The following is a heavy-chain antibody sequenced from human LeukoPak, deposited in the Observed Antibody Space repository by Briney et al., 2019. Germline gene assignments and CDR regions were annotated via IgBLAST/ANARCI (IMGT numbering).Heavy chain of an antibody. V-gene: IGHV1-69*06. D-gene: IGHD3-10*01. CDR2: IVLVSESA. J-gene: IGHJ3*02. Sequence: SVKVSCKASADIFSRYAISWVRQAPGQGLEWMGRIVLVSESAYHAQPFRGRLSITADKSTHTACMDLSGLTSADTAFYYCAGDAPGTPIGFDIWGQGTMVTVSS. CDR1: ADIFSRYA. CDR3: AGDAPGTPIGFDI.